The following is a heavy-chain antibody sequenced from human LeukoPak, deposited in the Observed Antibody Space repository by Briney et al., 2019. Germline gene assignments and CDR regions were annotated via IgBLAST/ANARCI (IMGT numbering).Heavy chain of an antibody. V-gene: IGHV3-66*01. Sequence: PGGSLRLSCAASGFTVSSNYMSWVRQAPGKGLEWVSVIYSGGSTYYADSVKGRFTISRDNSKNTLYLQMNSLRAEDTAVYYCARVAINDYGDYFDYWGQGTLVTVSS. D-gene: IGHD4-17*01. CDR3: ARVAINDYGDYFDY. J-gene: IGHJ4*02. CDR2: IYSGGST. CDR1: GFTVSSNY.